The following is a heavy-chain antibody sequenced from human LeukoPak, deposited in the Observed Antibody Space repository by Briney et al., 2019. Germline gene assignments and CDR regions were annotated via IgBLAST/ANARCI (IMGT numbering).Heavy chain of an antibody. CDR3: ARHSPYYYYMDV. CDR2: INHSGST. Sequence: PSETLSLTCAVYGGSFSGYYWSWIRQPPGKGLEWIGEINHSGSTNYNPSLKSRVTISVDTSKNQFSLKLSSVTAADTAVYYCARHSPYYYYMDVWGKGTTVTISS. V-gene: IGHV4-34*01. D-gene: IGHD2-21*01. CDR1: GGSFSGYY. J-gene: IGHJ6*03.